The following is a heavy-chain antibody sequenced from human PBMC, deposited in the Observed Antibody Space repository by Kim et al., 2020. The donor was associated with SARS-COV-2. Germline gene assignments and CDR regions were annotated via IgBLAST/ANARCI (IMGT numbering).Heavy chain of an antibody. V-gene: IGHV3-30-3*01. J-gene: IGHJ5*02. D-gene: IGHD3-9*01. CDR1: GFTFSNYA. CDR3: AGHRLLTGSYKGDWFDP. Sequence: GGSLRLSCAASGFTFSNYAMHWVRQAPGKGLEWVAFTSYDGFNKYYADSVKGRFTISRDNSRDTLFLQMNSLREEDAAVYYCAGHRLLTGSYKGDWFDPWGQGTLVTVSS. CDR2: TSYDGFNK.